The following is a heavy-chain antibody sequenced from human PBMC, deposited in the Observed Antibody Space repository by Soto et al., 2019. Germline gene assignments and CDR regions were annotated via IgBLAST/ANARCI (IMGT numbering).Heavy chain of an antibody. V-gene: IGHV1-8*01. CDR3: ARGDKTSITICGVVIDHYWYYGMDV. Sequence: QVQLVQSGAEVKKPGASVKVSGKASGYTITSYNINWVPQATGQGLEWMGWRNHNSGNTGYAQRLQGRVTRTRNTSIRTAYMELSSLRCVDTAVYYCARGDKTSITICGVVIDHYWYYGMDVWGQGSTVTVSS. CDR1: GYTITSYN. J-gene: IGHJ6*02. CDR2: RNHNSGNT. D-gene: IGHD3-3*01.